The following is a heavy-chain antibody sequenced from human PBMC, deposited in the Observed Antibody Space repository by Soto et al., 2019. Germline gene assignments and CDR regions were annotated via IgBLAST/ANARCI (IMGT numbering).Heavy chain of an antibody. D-gene: IGHD3-3*01. J-gene: IGHJ4*02. CDR2: IYYSGST. V-gene: IGHV4-59*01. CDR3: ARYFYDFWSGYYIDY. CDR1: GGSISSYY. Sequence: KASETLSLTCTVSGGSISSYYWSWIRQPPGKGLEWIGYIYYSGSTNYNPSLKSRVTISVDTSKNQFSLKLSSVTAADTAVYYCARYFYDFWSGYYIDYWGQGTLVTVSS.